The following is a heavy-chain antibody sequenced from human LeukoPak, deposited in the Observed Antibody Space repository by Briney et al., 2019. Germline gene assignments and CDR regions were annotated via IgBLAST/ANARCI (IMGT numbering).Heavy chain of an antibody. J-gene: IGHJ4*02. CDR3: AKYNGAYTPQDC. CDR2: ISSSSSYI. V-gene: IGHV3-21*04. D-gene: IGHD3-16*01. CDR1: GFTFSSYS. Sequence: PGGSLRLSCAASGFTFSSYSMNWVRQAPGKGLEWVSSISSSSSYIYYADSVKGRFTISRDNAKNSLYLQMNSLRAEDTAVYYCAKYNGAYTPQDCWGQGTLVTVSS.